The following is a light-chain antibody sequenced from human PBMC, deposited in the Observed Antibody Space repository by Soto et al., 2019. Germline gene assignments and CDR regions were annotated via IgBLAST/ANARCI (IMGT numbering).Light chain of an antibody. Sequence: ELVLTQSPGTLSLSPGERATLSCRASQSVSSSFLAWYQQKPGQAPRLLIYGASSRAAGIPDRFSGSGSGTDFTLTISRLEPEDFAVYYWQQYGNSPWTFGQGTKVEIK. CDR2: GAS. V-gene: IGKV3-20*01. J-gene: IGKJ1*01. CDR1: QSVSSSF. CDR3: QQYGNSPWT.